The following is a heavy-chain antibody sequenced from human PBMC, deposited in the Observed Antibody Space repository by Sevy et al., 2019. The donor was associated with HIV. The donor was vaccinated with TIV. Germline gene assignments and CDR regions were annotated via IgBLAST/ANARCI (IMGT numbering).Heavy chain of an antibody. CDR2: IRYDGSKI. J-gene: IGHJ3*02. Sequence: GGSLRLSCAASGFTFSNSGMHWVRQAPGKGLEWLAFIRYDGSKIYYADSVKGRFTISRDNSKNTLYLQMNSLRAEDTAVYYCAKDRKVLLVVYAIPFDAFDIWGQGTLVTVSS. D-gene: IGHD2-8*02. CDR3: AKDRKVLLVVYAIPFDAFDI. V-gene: IGHV3-30*02. CDR1: GFTFSNSG.